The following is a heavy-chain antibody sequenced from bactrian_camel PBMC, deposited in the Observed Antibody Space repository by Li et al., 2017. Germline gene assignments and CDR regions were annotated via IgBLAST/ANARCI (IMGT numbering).Heavy chain of an antibody. J-gene: IGHJ6*01. Sequence: HVQLVESGGGSVQAGGSLRLSCAASTYTGSIYCMAWFRQAPGKEREGVATIDSAGSTRYNDAVKGRFTISQDHAKKTVSLQMDSLEPEDTAMYYCAAGHWGGRCFPAAGYWGQGTQVTVS. V-gene: IGHV3S53*01. CDR2: IDSAGST. CDR3: AAGHWGGRCFPAAGY. CDR1: TYTGSIYC. D-gene: IGHD5*01.